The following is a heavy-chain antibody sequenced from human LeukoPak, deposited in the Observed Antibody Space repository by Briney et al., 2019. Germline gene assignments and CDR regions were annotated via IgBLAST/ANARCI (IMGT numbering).Heavy chain of an antibody. CDR3: ARMRRSGYFIDY. CDR1: GGSISSSSYY. CDR2: IYYSGST. J-gene: IGHJ4*02. D-gene: IGHD3-22*01. V-gene: IGHV4-61*05. Sequence: SETLSLTCTVSGGSISSSSYYWGWIRQPPGKGLEWIGYIYYSGSTNYNPSLKSRVTISVDTSKNQFSLKLSSVTAADTAVYYCARMRRSGYFIDYWGQGTLVTVSS.